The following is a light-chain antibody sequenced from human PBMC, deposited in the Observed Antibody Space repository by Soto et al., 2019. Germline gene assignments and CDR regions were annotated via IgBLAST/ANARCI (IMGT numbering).Light chain of an antibody. CDR1: SSNFGAGYH. Sequence: QSVLTQPPSVSGAPGQRVTISCTGSSSNFGAGYHVHWYQHLPGTAPKLLIYGNSNRPSGVPDRFSGSKSGTSASLAITGLRAEDEADYYCQSYDSSLSVVVFGGGTKLTVL. V-gene: IGLV1-40*01. J-gene: IGLJ2*01. CDR3: QSYDSSLSVVV. CDR2: GNS.